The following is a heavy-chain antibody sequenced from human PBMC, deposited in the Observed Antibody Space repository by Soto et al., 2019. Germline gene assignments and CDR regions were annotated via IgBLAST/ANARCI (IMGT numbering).Heavy chain of an antibody. CDR2: IIPIFGTA. J-gene: IGHJ4*02. CDR3: ARAETISWGGAVGGKGDDDY. CDR1: GGTFSSYA. V-gene: IGHV1-69*06. Sequence: QVQLVQSGAEVKKPGSSVKVSCKASGGTFSSYAISWVRQAPGQGLEWMGGIIPIFGTANYAQKFQGRVTITADKSTSTAYMELSSLRSEDTAVYYCARAETISWGGAVGGKGDDDYWGQGTLVTVSS. D-gene: IGHD6-19*01.